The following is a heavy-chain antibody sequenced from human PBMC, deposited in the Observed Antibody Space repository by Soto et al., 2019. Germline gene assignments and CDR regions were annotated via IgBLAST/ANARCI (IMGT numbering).Heavy chain of an antibody. CDR2: IYHSGST. V-gene: IGHV4-4*02. Sequence: SETLSLTCAVSGGSISSSNWWSWVRQPPGKGLEWIGEIYHSGSTNYNPSLKSRVTISVDKSKNQFSLKPSSVTAADTAVYYCARVSAMVSYYYYYGMDVWGQGTTVTVSS. D-gene: IGHD5-18*01. J-gene: IGHJ6*02. CDR1: GGSISSSNW. CDR3: ARVSAMVSYYYYYGMDV.